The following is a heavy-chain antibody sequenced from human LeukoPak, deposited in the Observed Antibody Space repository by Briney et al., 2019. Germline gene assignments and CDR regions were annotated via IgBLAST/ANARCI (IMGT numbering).Heavy chain of an antibody. CDR1: GFMFSRLG. CDR3: AKEGDQFRGYLDA. D-gene: IGHD3-16*01. Sequence: AGSLRLSCAASGFMFSRLGMQWVRQAPGGGLEWVAMIWHDGSVEEYEDSVKGRFTISRDNSQNTLYLQMNSLRDDDTAVYYCAKEGDQFRGYLDAWGKGTTVTVSS. CDR2: IWHDGSVE. J-gene: IGHJ6*03. V-gene: IGHV3-33*06.